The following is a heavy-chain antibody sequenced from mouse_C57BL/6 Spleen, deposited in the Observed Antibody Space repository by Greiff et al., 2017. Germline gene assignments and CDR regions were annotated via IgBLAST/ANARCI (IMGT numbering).Heavy chain of an antibody. CDR2: ISDGGSYT. Sequence: EVKLMESGGGLVKPGGSLKLSCAASGFTFSSYAMSWVRQTPEKRLEWVATISDGGSYTYYPDNVKGRFTISRDNAKNNLYLQMSHLKSEDTAMYYCARGRDYGLFDYWGQGTTLTVSS. J-gene: IGHJ2*01. CDR3: ARGRDYGLFDY. D-gene: IGHD1-2*01. CDR1: GFTFSSYA. V-gene: IGHV5-4*03.